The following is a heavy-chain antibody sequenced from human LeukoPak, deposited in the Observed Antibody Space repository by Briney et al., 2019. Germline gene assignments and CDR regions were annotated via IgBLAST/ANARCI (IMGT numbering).Heavy chain of an antibody. Sequence: GGSLRLSCAASGFSFSSYSMNWIRRAPGKGLEWVSYISSSSTHTNYADSVKGRFTIFRDNAKNSLYLQMNSLRAEDTAVYYCARDGVGTTNFWGQGTLVTVSS. J-gene: IGHJ4*02. CDR2: ISSSSTHT. V-gene: IGHV3-21*05. CDR3: ARDGVGTTNF. CDR1: GFSFSSYS. D-gene: IGHD1-26*01.